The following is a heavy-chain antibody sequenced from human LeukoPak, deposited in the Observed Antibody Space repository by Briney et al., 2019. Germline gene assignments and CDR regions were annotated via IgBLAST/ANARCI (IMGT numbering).Heavy chain of an antibody. CDR1: GFTFSTYA. V-gene: IGHV3-23*01. CDR3: AKSGGLSGSGGLAKDV. CDR2: ISGSGGST. Sequence: GGSLRLSCAASGFTFSTYAMSWVRLAPGKGLEWVSGISGSGGSTYYADSVKGRFTSSRDNSNNTLYVQMNSLRVEDTAVYYCAKSGGLSGSGGLAKDVWGQGTTVTVSS. J-gene: IGHJ6*02. D-gene: IGHD3-10*01.